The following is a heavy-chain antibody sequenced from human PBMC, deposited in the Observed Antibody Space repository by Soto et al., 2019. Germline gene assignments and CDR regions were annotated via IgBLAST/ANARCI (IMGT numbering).Heavy chain of an antibody. D-gene: IGHD2-8*01. Sequence: SETLSLTCSVSGGSVTRDHWSWIRQSPGKGLEWIGFMSKSGLTNYNPSLKSRVTISVDTSKPQLSLRLTSVTAADTAVYYCERDVGVSPRIWGPGTLVTVS. CDR1: GGSVTRDH. CDR2: MSKSGLT. V-gene: IGHV4-59*02. J-gene: IGHJ4*02. CDR3: ERDVGVSPRI.